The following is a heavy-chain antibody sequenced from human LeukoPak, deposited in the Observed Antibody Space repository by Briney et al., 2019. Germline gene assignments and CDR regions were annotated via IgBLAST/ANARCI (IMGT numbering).Heavy chain of an antibody. Sequence: GASVKVSCKASGYTFIGYFMHWVRQAPGQGLEWMGWINPNSGGTNYAQKFQGRVTMTRDTSISTAYMELSRLRSDDTAVYYCASLCSGGSCYHKDDYWGQGTLVTVSS. CDR2: INPNSGGT. CDR1: GYTFIGYF. D-gene: IGHD2-15*01. CDR3: ASLCSGGSCYHKDDY. V-gene: IGHV1-2*02. J-gene: IGHJ4*02.